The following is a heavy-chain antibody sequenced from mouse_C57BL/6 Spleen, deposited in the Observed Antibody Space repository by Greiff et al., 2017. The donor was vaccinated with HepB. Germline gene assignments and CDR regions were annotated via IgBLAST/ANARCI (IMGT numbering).Heavy chain of an antibody. Sequence: EVKLMESGGGLVKPGGSLKLSCAASGFTFSSYTMSWVRQTPEKRLEWVATISGGGGNTYYPDSVKGRFTISRDNAKNTLYLQMSSLRSEDTALYYCARHGHKGDWFAYWGQGTLVTVSA. CDR2: ISGGGGNT. J-gene: IGHJ3*01. V-gene: IGHV5-9*01. CDR1: GFTFSSYT. CDR3: ARHGHKGDWFAY.